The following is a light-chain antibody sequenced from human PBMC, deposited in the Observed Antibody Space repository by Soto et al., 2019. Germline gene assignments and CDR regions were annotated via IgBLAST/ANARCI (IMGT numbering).Light chain of an antibody. CDR2: DAS. CDR3: QQRSTWPFT. V-gene: IGKV3-11*01. Sequence: EIVLTQSPATLSLSPGERATLSCRASQSVSSYLAWYQQQPGQDPRLLICDASNRATGIPARFSGSGSGTDFTLTISGLEPEDVAVYYCQQRSTWPFTFGPGTKVDIK. CDR1: QSVSSY. J-gene: IGKJ3*01.